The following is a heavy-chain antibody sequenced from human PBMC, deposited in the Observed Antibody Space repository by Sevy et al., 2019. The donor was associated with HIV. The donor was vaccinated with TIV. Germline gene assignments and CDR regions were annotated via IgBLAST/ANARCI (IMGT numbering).Heavy chain of an antibody. CDR2: IYPGDSDT. D-gene: IGHD3-22*01. Sequence: GESLKISCKGSGYSFTSYWIGWVRQMPGKGLEWMGIIYPGDSDTRYSPSFQGQVTISADKSISTAYLQWGSLEASDTAMYNCARHSLVVMGAFDIWGQGTMVTVSS. J-gene: IGHJ3*02. CDR1: GYSFTSYW. CDR3: ARHSLVVMGAFDI. V-gene: IGHV5-51*01.